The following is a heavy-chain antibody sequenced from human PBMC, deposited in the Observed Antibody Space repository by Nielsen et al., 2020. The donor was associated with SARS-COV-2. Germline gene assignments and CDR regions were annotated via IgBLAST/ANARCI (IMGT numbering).Heavy chain of an antibody. CDR3: ARPMTNYYYYYGMDV. CDR1: GFTFSSYA. V-gene: IGHV3-30-3*01. J-gene: IGHJ6*02. CDR2: ISYDGSNK. D-gene: IGHD3-22*01. Sequence: GESLKISCAASGFTFSSYAMHWVRQAPGKGLEWVAVISYDGSNKYYADSVKGRFTISRDNSKNTLYLQMNSLRAEDTAVYYCARPMTNYYYYYGMDVWGQGTTVTVSS.